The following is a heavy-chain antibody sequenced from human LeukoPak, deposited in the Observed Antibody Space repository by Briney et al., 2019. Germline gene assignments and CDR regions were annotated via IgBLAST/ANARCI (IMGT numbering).Heavy chain of an antibody. V-gene: IGHV1-8*02. CDR3: AREDIVVVPAAIGYYYYMDV. Sequence: ASVKVSCKASGYTFTTYEIHWVRQATGQGLEWVGWMNPNSGNTGYVQNFQGRVTMTTDTSTSTAYMELRSLRSDDTAVYYCAREDIVVVPAAIGYYYYMDVWGKGTTVTISS. CDR2: MNPNSGNT. J-gene: IGHJ6*03. D-gene: IGHD2-2*02. CDR1: GYTFTTYE.